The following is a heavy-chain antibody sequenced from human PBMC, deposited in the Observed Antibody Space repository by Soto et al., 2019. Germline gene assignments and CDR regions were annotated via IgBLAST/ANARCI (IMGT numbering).Heavy chain of an antibody. Sequence: GGSLRLSCAASGFTFSSYSMNWVRQAPGKGLEWVSSISSSSSYIYYADSVKGRFTISRDNAKNSLYLQMNSLRAEDTAAYYCARGIAARPYYGMDVWGLGTTVTVSS. CDR2: ISSSSSYI. J-gene: IGHJ6*02. V-gene: IGHV3-21*01. CDR1: GFTFSSYS. CDR3: ARGIAARPYYGMDV. D-gene: IGHD6-6*01.